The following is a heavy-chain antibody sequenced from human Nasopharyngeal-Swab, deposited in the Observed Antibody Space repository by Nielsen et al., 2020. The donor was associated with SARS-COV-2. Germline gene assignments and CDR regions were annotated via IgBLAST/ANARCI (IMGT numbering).Heavy chain of an antibody. D-gene: IGHD6-19*01. CDR2: IWYDGNNK. V-gene: IGHV3-33*01. CDR3: ARGSVAGPFDY. J-gene: IGHJ4*02. Sequence: WIRQPPGKGLEWVAIIWYDGNNKYYGDSAKGRFTISRDNSKNTLYLQMNSLRAEDSAVYYCARGSVAGPFDYWGQGTLVTVSS.